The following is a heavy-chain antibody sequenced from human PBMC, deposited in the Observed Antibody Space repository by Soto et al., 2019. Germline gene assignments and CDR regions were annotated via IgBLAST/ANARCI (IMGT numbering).Heavy chain of an antibody. V-gene: IGHV4-4*07. Sequence: PSQTLCLTCTVSGGSISSYYWSWIRQPAGKGLVWIGRIYTSGSTNYNPSLKSRVTMSVDTSKNQFSLKMSSVTAADTAVYYCARETLPETYYYDSSGYTWFDPWGQGTLVSVTS. J-gene: IGHJ5*02. D-gene: IGHD3-22*01. CDR2: IYTSGST. CDR3: ARETLPETYYYDSSGYTWFDP. CDR1: GGSISSYY.